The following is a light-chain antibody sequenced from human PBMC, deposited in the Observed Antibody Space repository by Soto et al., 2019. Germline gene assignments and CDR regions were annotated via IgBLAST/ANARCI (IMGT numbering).Light chain of an antibody. V-gene: IGKV3-15*01. CDR2: DAS. CDR3: QQCSDWPLFT. J-gene: IGKJ5*01. CDR1: QSVSRY. Sequence: EIVMTQSPATLSVSPGETATLSCRASQSVSRYLAWYQHRPGQAPRLLIYDASTRATGIPARFSGSGSGTEVTLTISGRQSEDFAVYSCQQCSDWPLFTFGQGTRLEIK.